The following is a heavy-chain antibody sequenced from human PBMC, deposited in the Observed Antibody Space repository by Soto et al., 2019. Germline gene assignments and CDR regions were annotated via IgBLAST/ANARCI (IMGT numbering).Heavy chain of an antibody. D-gene: IGHD2-2*01. CDR1: GGSISSYY. CDR2: IYYSGST. V-gene: IGHV4-59*01. Sequence: SETLSLTCTVSGGSISSYYWSWIRQPPGKGLEWIGYIYYSGSTNYNPSLKSRVTISVDTSKNQFSLKLSSVTAADTAVYYCASTRYCSSTSCHPSSYYYYGMDVWSQGTTVTVSS. CDR3: ASTRYCSSTSCHPSSYYYYGMDV. J-gene: IGHJ6*02.